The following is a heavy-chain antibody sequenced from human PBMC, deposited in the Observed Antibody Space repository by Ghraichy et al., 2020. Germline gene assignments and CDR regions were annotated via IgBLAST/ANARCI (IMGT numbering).Heavy chain of an antibody. Sequence: GGSLRLSCAASGFTVSSNYMSWVRQAPGKGLEWVSVIYSGGSTYYADSVKGRFTISRDNSKNTLYLQMNSLRAEDTAVYYCARALAARPYFDYWGQGTLVTVSS. J-gene: IGHJ4*02. CDR1: GFTVSSNY. CDR3: ARALAARPYFDY. V-gene: IGHV3-53*01. D-gene: IGHD6-6*01. CDR2: IYSGGST.